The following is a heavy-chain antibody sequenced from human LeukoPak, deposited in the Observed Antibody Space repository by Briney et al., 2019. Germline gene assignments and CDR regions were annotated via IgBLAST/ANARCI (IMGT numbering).Heavy chain of an antibody. CDR1: GYSFTSYW. Sequence: GESLKISCKGSGYSFTSYWIGWVRQMPGKGLEWMGIIYPGDSDTRYSPSFQGQVTISADKSIGTAYLQWSSLKASDTAMYYCARRSTGPSSNYYGMDVWGQGTTVTVSS. CDR3: ARRSTGPSSNYYGMDV. CDR2: IYPGDSDT. V-gene: IGHV5-51*01. D-gene: IGHD1-14*01. J-gene: IGHJ6*02.